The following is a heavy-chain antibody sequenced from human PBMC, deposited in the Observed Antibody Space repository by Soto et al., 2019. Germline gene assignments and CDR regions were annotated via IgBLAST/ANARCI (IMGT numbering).Heavy chain of an antibody. CDR1: GFTFSTYT. CDR3: ARGGRKYYYYGMDV. Sequence: GGSLRLSCAASGFTFSTYTMNWVRQAPGKGLEWVSYISSSSSSVYYADSVRGRFTIARDNAKNSLYLKMNSLRDEETAVYYCARGGRKYYYYGMDVWGQGTPVTVS. J-gene: IGHJ6*02. V-gene: IGHV3-48*02. CDR2: ISSSSSSV. D-gene: IGHD1-26*01.